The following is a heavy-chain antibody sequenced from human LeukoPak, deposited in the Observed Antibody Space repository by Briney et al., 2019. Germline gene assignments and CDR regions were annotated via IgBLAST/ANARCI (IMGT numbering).Heavy chain of an antibody. CDR2: IYYSGST. V-gene: IGHV4-59*08. CDR1: GGSISSYY. CDR3: ARHSYTSLLQLGALDI. Sequence: PSETLSLTCTVSGGSISSYYWSWIRQPPGKGLEWIGYIYYSGSTNYNPSLKSRVTISVDTSKNQFSLKLSSVTAADTAVYYCARHSYTSLLQLGALDIWGQGTMVTVSS. J-gene: IGHJ3*02. D-gene: IGHD5-18*01.